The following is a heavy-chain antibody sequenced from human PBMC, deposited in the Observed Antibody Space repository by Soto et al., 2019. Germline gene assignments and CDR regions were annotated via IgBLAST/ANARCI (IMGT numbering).Heavy chain of an antibody. CDR2: IYYSGST. CDR1: GGSIGSGDYY. V-gene: IGHV4-31*03. J-gene: IGHJ4*02. Sequence: QMQLQESGPGLVKPSQTLSLTCTVSGGSIGSGDYYWNWLRQHPGKGLEWIGYIYYSGSTYYNPSLKSRVTMSVDTSKNQFSLQLTAVTASDTAVYYCVGGLTAASRFDYWGQGTLVTVSS. D-gene: IGHD2-2*01. CDR3: VGGLTAASRFDY.